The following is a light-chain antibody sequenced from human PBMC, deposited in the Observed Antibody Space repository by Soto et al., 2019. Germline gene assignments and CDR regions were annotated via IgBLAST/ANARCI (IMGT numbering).Light chain of an antibody. Sequence: EIVLTQSPGTLSLSPGERATLSCRASQSVSSTYLAWYQQRPCQAPRLLIYGAYSRATSIPPRFSGSGSGTDFTLTISRLEPEDFAVYYCQQYAGSALAFGGGTKVEIK. V-gene: IGKV3-20*01. CDR3: QQYAGSALA. CDR1: QSVSSTY. CDR2: GAY. J-gene: IGKJ4*01.